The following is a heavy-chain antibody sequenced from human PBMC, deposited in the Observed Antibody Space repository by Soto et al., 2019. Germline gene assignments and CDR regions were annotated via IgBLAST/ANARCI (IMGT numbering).Heavy chain of an antibody. V-gene: IGHV3-30*18. Sequence: GGSLRLSCAASGFTFSSYVMHWVRQAPGKGLEWVAVISYDGSNKYYADSVKGRFTISRDNSKNTLYLQMNSLRAEDTAVYYCAKEYGSSSLSPDFDYWGQGTLVTVSS. J-gene: IGHJ4*02. CDR1: GFTFSSYV. D-gene: IGHD6-13*01. CDR3: AKEYGSSSLSPDFDY. CDR2: ISYDGSNK.